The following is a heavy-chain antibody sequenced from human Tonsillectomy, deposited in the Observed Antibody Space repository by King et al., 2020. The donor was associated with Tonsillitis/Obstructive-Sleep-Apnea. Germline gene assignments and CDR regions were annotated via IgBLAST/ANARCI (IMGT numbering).Heavy chain of an antibody. J-gene: IGHJ2*01. CDR2: IYYSGST. CDR1: GGSISSYY. D-gene: IGHD2-2*01. V-gene: IGHV4-59*08. Sequence: VQLQESGPGLVKPSETLSLTCTVSGGSISSYYWSWIRQPPGKGLEWIGYIYYSGSTNYNPSLKSRVTISVDTSKNQFSLKLSSVTAADTAVYYWARHRGHRAAAPRYFDLWGRGTLVTVSS. CDR3: ARHRGHRAAAPRYFDL.